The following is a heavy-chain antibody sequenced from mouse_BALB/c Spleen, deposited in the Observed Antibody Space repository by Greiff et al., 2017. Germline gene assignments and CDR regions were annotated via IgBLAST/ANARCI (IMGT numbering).Heavy chain of an antibody. D-gene: IGHD1-2*01. CDR3: TRDYYGPYYFDY. V-gene: IGHV5-6-4*01. CDR2: ISSGGSYT. CDR1: GFTFSSYT. Sequence: EVQVVESGGGLVKPGGSLKLSCAASGFTFSSYTMSWVRQTPEKRLEWVATISSGGSYTYYPDSVKGRFTISRDNAKNTLYLQMSSLKSEDTAMYYCTRDYYGPYYFDYWGQGTTLTVSS. J-gene: IGHJ2*01.